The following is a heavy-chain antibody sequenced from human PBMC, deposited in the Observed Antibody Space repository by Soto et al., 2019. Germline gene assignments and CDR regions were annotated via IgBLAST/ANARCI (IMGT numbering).Heavy chain of an antibody. CDR2: ITPKYGGT. D-gene: IGHD5-18*01. Sequence: QVQLVQSGAEVKKPGASVKVSCKASGYSFTDYYLHWVRQAPGQGLEWMGWITPKYGGTHYAQKFQDRVTMTRDTSISTAYMEVGRLKSDDTAVYYCATWVDTATIEGFDYWGHGTLVTVSP. CDR3: ATWVDTATIEGFDY. CDR1: GYSFTDYY. J-gene: IGHJ4*01. V-gene: IGHV1-2*02.